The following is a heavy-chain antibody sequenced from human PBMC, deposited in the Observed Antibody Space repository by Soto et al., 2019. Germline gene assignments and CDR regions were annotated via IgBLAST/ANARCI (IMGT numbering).Heavy chain of an antibody. J-gene: IGHJ5*02. CDR2: IYPGDSDT. CDR3: ARQVDTDSSGYSLVNWFDP. Sequence: GESLKISCKGSGYSFTSYWIGWVRQMPGKGLEWMGIIYPGDSDTRYSPSFQGQVTISADKSISTAYLQWSSLKASDTAMYYCARQVDTDSSGYSLVNWFDPWGQGTLVTVSS. CDR1: GYSFTSYW. D-gene: IGHD3-22*01. V-gene: IGHV5-51*01.